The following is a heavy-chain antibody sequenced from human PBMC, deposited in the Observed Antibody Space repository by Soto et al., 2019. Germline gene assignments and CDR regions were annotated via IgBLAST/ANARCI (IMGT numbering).Heavy chain of an antibody. CDR2: IYHRGST. CDR3: ERVVSSCWYLNMDV. D-gene: IGHD6-13*01. J-gene: IGHJ6*02. V-gene: IGHV4-4*02. Sequence: QVQLQESGPGLVKPSGTLSLTCAVYGGSFRSSNWWSWVRQPPGQGLEWIGEIYHRGSTNYNQSLMSRVNISVDTSRNTVSLTLSTVTAADTAGYYGERVVSSCWYLNMDVWGQGTTVTVSS. CDR1: GGSFRSSNW.